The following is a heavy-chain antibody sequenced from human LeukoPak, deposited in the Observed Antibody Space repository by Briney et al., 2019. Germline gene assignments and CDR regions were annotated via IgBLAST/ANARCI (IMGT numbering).Heavy chain of an antibody. V-gene: IGHV1-69*02. J-gene: IGHJ4*02. Sequence: SVKVSCKASGGTFSSYTISWVRQAPGQGLEWMGRIIPILGIANYAQKFQGRVTITADKSTSTAYMELSSLRSEDTAVYYCASSSATIRYSGSYYDYWAREPWSPSPQ. CDR2: IIPILGIA. CDR1: GGTFSSYT. CDR3: ASSSATIRYSGSYYDY. D-gene: IGHD1-26*01.